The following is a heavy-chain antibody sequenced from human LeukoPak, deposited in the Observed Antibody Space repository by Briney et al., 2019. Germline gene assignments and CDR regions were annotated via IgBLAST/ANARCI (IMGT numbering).Heavy chain of an antibody. J-gene: IGHJ4*02. CDR2: IYYGGST. V-gene: IGHV4-59*01. D-gene: IGHD6-13*01. CDR3: AREYSSTWYGS. CDR1: GGSIKNYY. Sequence: PSETLSLTCTVSGGSIKNYYWSWIRQPPGKGLEWIGYIYYGGSTNYNPSLKSRVTISVDTSKNQFSLKLSSVTAADTAVYYCAREYSSTWYGSWGQGTLVTVSS.